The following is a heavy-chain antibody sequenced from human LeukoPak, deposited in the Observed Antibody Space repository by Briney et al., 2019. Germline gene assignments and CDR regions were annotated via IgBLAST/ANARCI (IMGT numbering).Heavy chain of an antibody. D-gene: IGHD1-26*01. V-gene: IGHV3-30*03. CDR3: ARSVSGSYGLFDY. CDR1: GFTFSSYG. J-gene: IGHJ4*02. Sequence: GRSLRLSCAASGFTFSSYGMHWVRQAPGKGLEWVAVISYDGSNKYYADSVKGRFTISRDNSKNTLYLQMNSLRAEDTAVYYCARSVSGSYGLFDYWGQGTLVTVSS. CDR2: ISYDGSNK.